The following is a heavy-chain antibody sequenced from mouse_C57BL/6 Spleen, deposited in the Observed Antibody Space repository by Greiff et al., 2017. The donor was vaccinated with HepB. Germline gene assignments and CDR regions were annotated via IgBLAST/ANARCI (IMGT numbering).Heavy chain of an antibody. CDR3: ARDYYGSSYYFDY. CDR2: IYPGDGDT. V-gene: IGHV1-80*01. Sequence: VQLQQSGAELVKPGASVKISCKASGYAFSSYWMNWVKQRPGKGLEWIGQIYPGDGDTNYNGKFKGKATLTADKSSSTAYMQLSSLTSEDSAVYCCARDYYGSSYYFDYWGQGTTLTVSS. D-gene: IGHD1-1*01. J-gene: IGHJ2*01. CDR1: GYAFSSYW.